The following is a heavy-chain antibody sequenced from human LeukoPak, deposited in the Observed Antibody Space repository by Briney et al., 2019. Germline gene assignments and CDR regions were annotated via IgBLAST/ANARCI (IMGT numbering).Heavy chain of an antibody. CDR3: ARDPDDGSGYPHPYFDY. CDR1: GFTFSSYS. V-gene: IGHV3-21*01. Sequence: AGGSLRLSCAASGFTFSSYSMNWVRQAPGKGLEWVSSISSSSSYIYYADSVKGRFTISRDNAKNSLYLQMNSLRAEDTAVYYCARDPDDGSGYPHPYFDYWGQGTLVTVSS. CDR2: ISSSSSYI. D-gene: IGHD3-22*01. J-gene: IGHJ4*02.